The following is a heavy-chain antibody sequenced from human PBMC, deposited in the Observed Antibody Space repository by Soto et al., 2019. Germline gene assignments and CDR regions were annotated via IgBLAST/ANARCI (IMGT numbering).Heavy chain of an antibody. D-gene: IGHD3-22*01. V-gene: IGHV3-33*01. Sequence: GGSLRLSCAASGFTFSSYGMHWVRQAPGKGLEWVAVIWYDGSNKYYADSVKGRFTISRDNSKNTLYLQMNSLRAEDTAVYHCARESYYYDSSGYPSRGAFDIWGQGTMVTVSS. CDR2: IWYDGSNK. CDR1: GFTFSSYG. CDR3: ARESYYYDSSGYPSRGAFDI. J-gene: IGHJ3*02.